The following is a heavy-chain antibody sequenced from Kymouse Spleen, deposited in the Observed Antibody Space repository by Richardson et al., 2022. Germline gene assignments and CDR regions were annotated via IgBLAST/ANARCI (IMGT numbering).Heavy chain of an antibody. Sequence: QVQLVESGGGLVKPGGSLRLSCAASGFTFSDYYMSWIRQAPGKGLEWVSYISSSGSTIYYADSVKGRFTISRDNAKNSLYLQMNSLRAEDTAVYYCARDPYSSSWTGYYYYYGMDVWGQGTTVTVSS. CDR2: ISSSGSTI. CDR1: GFTFSDYY. J-gene: IGHJ6*02. CDR3: ARDPYSSSWTGYYYYYGMDV. V-gene: IGHV3-11*01. D-gene: IGHD6-13*01.